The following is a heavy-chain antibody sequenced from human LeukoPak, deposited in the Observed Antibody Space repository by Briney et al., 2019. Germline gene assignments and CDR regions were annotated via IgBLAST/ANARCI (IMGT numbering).Heavy chain of an antibody. CDR1: GFTFTSYS. D-gene: IGHD3-22*01. V-gene: IGHV3-48*01. CDR3: ARVLHKRNYDSSDYYGY. Sequence: HPGGSLRLSCAASGFTFTSYSMNWVRQAPGKGLEWVSYISSSSSTIYYADSVKGRFTISRDNAKNSLYLQMDSLTAEDTAVYYCARVLHKRNYDSSDYYGYWGQGTLVTVSS. CDR2: ISSSSSTI. J-gene: IGHJ4*02.